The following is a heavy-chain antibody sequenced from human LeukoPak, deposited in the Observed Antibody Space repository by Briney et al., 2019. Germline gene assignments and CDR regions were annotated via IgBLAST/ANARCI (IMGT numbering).Heavy chain of an antibody. D-gene: IGHD1-1*01. J-gene: IGHJ5*02. Sequence: SQTLSRTCAVSGGSSRSGDYFWSWIRQPPGKGLEWIGHIHYSGNTYYNPSLKGRVSISVDTSKNQFSLKLSSVTAADTAVYYCARLNWARWWFDPWGQGTLVTVSS. V-gene: IGHV4-30-4*01. CDR1: GGSSRSGDYF. CDR3: ARLNWARWWFDP. CDR2: IHYSGNT.